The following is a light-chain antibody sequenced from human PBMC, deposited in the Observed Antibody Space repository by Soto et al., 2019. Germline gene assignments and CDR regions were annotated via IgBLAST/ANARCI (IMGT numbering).Light chain of an antibody. V-gene: IGKV1-39*01. CDR1: QSINTY. J-gene: IGKJ2*01. Sequence: DIQMTQSPSSLSAFVGDRVTITCRASQSINTYLNWYQQKPGKAPKLLIYASSSLQSGVPSRFSGRGSGTEFTLTISSLQPEDFATYYCHQSYSDPYTFGQGTKVEIK. CDR2: ASS. CDR3: HQSYSDPYT.